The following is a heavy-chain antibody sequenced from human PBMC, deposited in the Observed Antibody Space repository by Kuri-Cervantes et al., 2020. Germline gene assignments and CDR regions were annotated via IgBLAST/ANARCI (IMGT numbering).Heavy chain of an antibody. J-gene: IGHJ6*02. V-gene: IGHV3-7*01. Sequence: GESLKISCAASGFPLSTYWMTWVRQAPGKGLEWVANINTDGNGKYYVDSVKGRFTISRDNAKNSLYLQMNSLRAEDTAVYYCARYYGMDVWGQGTTVTVSS. CDR2: INTDGNGK. CDR1: GFPLSTYW. CDR3: ARYYGMDV.